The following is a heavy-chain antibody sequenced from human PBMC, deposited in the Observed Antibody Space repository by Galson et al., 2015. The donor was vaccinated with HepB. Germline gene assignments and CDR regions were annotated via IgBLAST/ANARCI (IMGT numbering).Heavy chain of an antibody. CDR1: GFTFSSYG. V-gene: IGHV3-33*01. CDR2: IWYDGSKK. CDR3: ARDLYQLLFEGNYYYYYGMDV. Sequence: SLRLSCAASGFTFSSYGMHWVRQAPGKGLEWVAVIWYDGSKKYYADPVKGRFTISRDNSKNTLYLQMNSLRAEDTAVYYCARDLYQLLFEGNYYYYYGMDVWGQGTTVTVSS. J-gene: IGHJ6*02. D-gene: IGHD2-2*01.